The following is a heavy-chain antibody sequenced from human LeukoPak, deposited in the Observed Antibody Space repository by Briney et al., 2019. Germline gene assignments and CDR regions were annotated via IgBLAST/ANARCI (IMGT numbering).Heavy chain of an antibody. CDR2: IRSKAYGGTT. D-gene: IGHD2-21*02. J-gene: IGHJ4*02. V-gene: IGHV3-49*03. Sequence: PGGSLRLSCTASGFTFGDYAMSWFRQAPGKGLEWVGFIRSKAYGGTTEYAASVKGRFTISRDDSKSIAYLQMNSLKTEDTAVYYCTRVDGTAILGPFGYWGQGTLVTVSS. CDR1: GFTFGDYA. CDR3: TRVDGTAILGPFGY.